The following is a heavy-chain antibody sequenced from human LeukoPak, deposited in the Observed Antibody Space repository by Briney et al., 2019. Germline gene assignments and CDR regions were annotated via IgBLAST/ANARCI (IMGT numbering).Heavy chain of an antibody. J-gene: IGHJ4*02. V-gene: IGHV3-23*01. D-gene: IGHD5-12*01. CDR2: ISGSGGST. Sequence: GGSLRLSCAASGFTVSDNYMTWVRQAPGKGLEWVSAISGSGGSTYYTDSVKGRFTISRDNSKNTLFLQMNSLRAEDTAVYYCAKDVHSGYGYYFDYWGQGTLVTVSS. CDR3: AKDVHSGYGYYFDY. CDR1: GFTVSDNY.